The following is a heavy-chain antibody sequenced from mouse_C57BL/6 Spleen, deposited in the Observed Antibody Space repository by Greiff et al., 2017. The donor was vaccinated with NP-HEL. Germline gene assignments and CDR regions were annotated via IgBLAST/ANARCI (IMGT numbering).Heavy chain of an antibody. V-gene: IGHV1-15*01. Sequence: VKLMESGAELVRPGASVTLSCKASGYTFTDYEMHWVKQTPVHGLEWIGAIDPETGGTAYNQKFKGKAILTADKSSSTAYMELRSLTSEDSAVYYWTRWGKITPGYWGQGTTLTVSS. D-gene: IGHD1-1*01. CDR3: TRWGKITPGY. CDR1: GYTFTDYE. J-gene: IGHJ2*01. CDR2: IDPETGGT.